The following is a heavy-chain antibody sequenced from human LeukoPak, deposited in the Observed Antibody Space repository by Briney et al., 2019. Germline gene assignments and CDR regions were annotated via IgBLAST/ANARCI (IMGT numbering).Heavy chain of an antibody. CDR1: GGSISSSSYY. J-gene: IGHJ6*03. CDR2: IYYSGST. Sequence: SETLSLTCTVSGGSISSSSYYWGWIRQPPGKGLEWIGSIYYSGSTYYNPSLKSRVTISVDTSKNQFSLKLSSVTAADTAGYYCARRPYSSSWYYYYYYYMDVWGKGTTVTVSS. V-gene: IGHV4-39*01. D-gene: IGHD6-13*01. CDR3: ARRPYSSSWYYYYYYYMDV.